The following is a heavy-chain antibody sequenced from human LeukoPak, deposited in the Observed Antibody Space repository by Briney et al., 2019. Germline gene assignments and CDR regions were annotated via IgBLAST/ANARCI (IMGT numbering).Heavy chain of an antibody. Sequence: EASVKVSCKASGYTFTSYYMHWVRQAPGQGLEWMGIINPSGGSTSYAQKFQGRVTMTRDTSTSTVYMELSSLRSEDTAVYYCARVSYCSSTSCPNWFDPWGQGTLVTVSS. D-gene: IGHD2-2*01. V-gene: IGHV1-46*01. CDR3: ARVSYCSSTSCPNWFDP. J-gene: IGHJ5*02. CDR1: GYTFTSYY. CDR2: INPSGGST.